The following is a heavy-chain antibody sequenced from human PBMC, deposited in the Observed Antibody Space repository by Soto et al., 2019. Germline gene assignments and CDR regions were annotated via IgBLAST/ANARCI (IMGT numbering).Heavy chain of an antibody. CDR1: GCTFSSYE. J-gene: IGHJ4*02. CDR3: ARDESRSYSLDY. CDR2: ISSSGTTV. Sequence: PGGSLRLSCAASGCTFSSYEMNWFPQAPGKGLEWFSYISSSGTTVHYADSVKGRFTISRDNAKNSFYLQMNSLRAEDTAIYYCARDESRSYSLDYWGQGTLVTVSS. V-gene: IGHV3-48*03. D-gene: IGHD1-26*01.